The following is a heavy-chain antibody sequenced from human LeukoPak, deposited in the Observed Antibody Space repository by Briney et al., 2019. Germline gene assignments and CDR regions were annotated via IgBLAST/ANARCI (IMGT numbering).Heavy chain of an antibody. CDR2: IYWDDDK. D-gene: IGHD4-17*01. CDR1: GFSLSTSGVG. Sequence: ESGPTLVKPTQTLTLTCTFSGFSLSTSGVGVGWIRQPPGKALEWLALIYWDDDKRYSPSLKSRLTITKVTSKNQVVLTMTNMDPVDTATSYCARRYGDPYYYYGMDVWGKGTTVTVSS. CDR3: ARRYGDPYYYYGMDV. J-gene: IGHJ6*04. V-gene: IGHV2-5*02.